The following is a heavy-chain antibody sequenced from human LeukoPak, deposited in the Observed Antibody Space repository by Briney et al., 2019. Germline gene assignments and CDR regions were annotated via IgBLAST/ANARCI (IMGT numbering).Heavy chain of an antibody. CDR3: ARVYSLWYFDY. V-gene: IGHV3-53*01. Sequence: GGSLRLSCASSGFTVISNYMSWVRQAPGKGLDGVSVIYSGGSTYYADSVKGRFTISRDNSKNTLYLQMNSLRAEDTAVYYCARVYSLWYFDYWGQGTLVTVSS. D-gene: IGHD1-26*01. CDR1: GFTVISNY. J-gene: IGHJ4*02. CDR2: IYSGGST.